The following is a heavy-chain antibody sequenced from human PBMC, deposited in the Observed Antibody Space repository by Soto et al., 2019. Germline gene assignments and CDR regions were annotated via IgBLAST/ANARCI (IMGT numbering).Heavy chain of an antibody. J-gene: IGHJ3*02. Sequence: GGSLRLSCAASGFTFSSYAMSWVRQAPGKGLEWVSAISGSGGSTYYADSVKGRFIISRDNSKNTLYLQMNSLRAEDTAVYYCAKLVGRCTNGVCDAFDIWGQGTMVTVSS. CDR1: GFTFSSYA. CDR2: ISGSGGST. V-gene: IGHV3-23*01. CDR3: AKLVGRCTNGVCDAFDI. D-gene: IGHD2-8*01.